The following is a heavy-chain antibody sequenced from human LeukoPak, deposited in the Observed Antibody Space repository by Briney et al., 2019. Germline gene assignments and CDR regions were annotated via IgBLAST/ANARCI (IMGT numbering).Heavy chain of an antibody. CDR3: ARASQDYYGSGSYYRGGDAFDI. CDR1: GGTFLNYA. D-gene: IGHD3-10*01. V-gene: IGHV1-69*04. Sequence: ASVKVSCKTSGGTFLNYAISWVRQAPGRGLEWMGRIIPILGIANYAQKFQARVTLTADKSTSTAYMELSSLRSDDTAVYYCARASQDYYGSGSYYRGGDAFDIWGQGTMVTVSS. J-gene: IGHJ3*02. CDR2: IIPILGIA.